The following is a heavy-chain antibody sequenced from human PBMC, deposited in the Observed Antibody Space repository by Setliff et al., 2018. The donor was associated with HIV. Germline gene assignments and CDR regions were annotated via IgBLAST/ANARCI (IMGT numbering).Heavy chain of an antibody. V-gene: IGHV1-69*10. Sequence: ASVKVSCKTSGGSFSKYLFTWVRQAPGQGLEWMGGIIPFLGVRAYAQKFQGRVTITADESTSTAYMELSSLRSEDTAVYYCARGLTGGNSISYFDYWGQGTLVTVSS. D-gene: IGHD2-21*02. CDR3: ARGLTGGNSISYFDY. CDR2: IIPFLGVR. CDR1: GGSFSKYL. J-gene: IGHJ4*02.